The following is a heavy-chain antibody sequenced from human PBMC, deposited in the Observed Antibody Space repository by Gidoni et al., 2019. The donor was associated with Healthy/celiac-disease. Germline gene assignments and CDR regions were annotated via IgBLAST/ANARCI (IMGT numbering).Heavy chain of an antibody. CDR3: ARDRRWERTVDY. V-gene: IGHV4-61*01. CDR1: GGSVSSGSYY. CDR2: TYYSGST. D-gene: IGHD1-26*01. J-gene: IGHJ4*02. Sequence: QVQLQESGPGLVKPSETLSLTCTVSGGSVSSGSYYWSWIRQPPGKGLEWIGYTYYSGSTNYNPSLKSRVTISVDTSKNQFSLKLSSVTAADTAVYYCARDRRWERTVDYWGQGTLVTVSS.